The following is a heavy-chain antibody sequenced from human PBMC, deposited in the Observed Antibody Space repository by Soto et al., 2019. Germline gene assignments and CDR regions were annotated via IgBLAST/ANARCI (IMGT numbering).Heavy chain of an antibody. CDR2: IKQDGSEK. J-gene: IGHJ6*02. Sequence: EVQLVESGGGLVQPGGSLRLSCAASGFTFSSYWMSWVRQAPGKGLEWVANIKQDGSEKYYVDSVKGRFTISRDNAKNSLYLQMNSLRAEDTAVYYCARDPTSAADWAVYNYYGMDVWGQGTTVTVSS. D-gene: IGHD2-2*01. CDR3: ARDPTSAADWAVYNYYGMDV. CDR1: GFTFSSYW. V-gene: IGHV3-7*05.